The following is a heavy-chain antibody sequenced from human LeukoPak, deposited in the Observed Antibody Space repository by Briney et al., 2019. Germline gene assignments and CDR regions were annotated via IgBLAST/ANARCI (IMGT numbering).Heavy chain of an antibody. D-gene: IGHD2-15*01. CDR1: GYTFTSYY. J-gene: IGHJ5*02. V-gene: IGHV1-46*01. CDR3: AREGSGNCSGGSCYGDWFDP. CDR2: TNPSGGNT. Sequence: ASVKVSCKASGYTFTSYYIHWVRQAPGQGLEWMGITNPSGGNTNYAQKFQGRVTMTRDMSTSTVYMELSSLRSEDTAVYYCAREGSGNCSGGSCYGDWFDPWGQGTLVTVSS.